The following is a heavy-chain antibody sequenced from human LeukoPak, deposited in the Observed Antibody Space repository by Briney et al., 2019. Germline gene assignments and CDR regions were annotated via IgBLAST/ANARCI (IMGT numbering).Heavy chain of an antibody. J-gene: IGHJ4*02. V-gene: IGHV4-34*01. CDR2: INHSGST. CDR1: GGSFSGYY. CDR3: AREEDIVVVPAATVFDY. D-gene: IGHD2-2*01. Sequence: SETLSLTCAVYGGSFSGYYWSWIRQPPGKGLEWTGEINHSGSTNYNPSLKSRVTISVDTSKNQFSLKLSSVTAADTAVYYCAREEDIVVVPAATVFDYWGQGTLVTVSS.